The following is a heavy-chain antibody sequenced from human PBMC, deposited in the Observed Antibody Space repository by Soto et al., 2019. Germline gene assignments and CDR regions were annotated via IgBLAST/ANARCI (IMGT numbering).Heavy chain of an antibody. Sequence: EVQLLESGGGVVQPGGSLRLSCAASGFTFSSHAMTWVRQVPGKGLEWVSVISVSGASTYYAGSVKGRFTVSRDNSNYTLYLQMSGLRADDTAVYYCAHTPGMVRGVTGHYYYQYTDVWGKGATVTVSS. J-gene: IGHJ6*03. CDR3: AHTPGMVRGVTGHYYYQYTDV. D-gene: IGHD3-10*01. V-gene: IGHV3-23*01. CDR2: ISVSGAST. CDR1: GFTFSSHA.